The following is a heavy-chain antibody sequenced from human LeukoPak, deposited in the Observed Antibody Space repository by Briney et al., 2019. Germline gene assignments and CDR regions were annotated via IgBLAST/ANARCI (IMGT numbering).Heavy chain of an antibody. Sequence: ASVKASCKASGDTFTGYYMHSVRQAPGQGLECMGWTNPNIGRTNYAQKFQGRGTITRDPSISTAYMELSRLRSDDTAVYCCARGYDFWSGYLIAEYFQHWGQGTLVTVSS. D-gene: IGHD3-3*01. CDR3: ARGYDFWSGYLIAEYFQH. CDR2: TNPNIGRT. V-gene: IGHV1-2*02. J-gene: IGHJ1*01. CDR1: GDTFTGYY.